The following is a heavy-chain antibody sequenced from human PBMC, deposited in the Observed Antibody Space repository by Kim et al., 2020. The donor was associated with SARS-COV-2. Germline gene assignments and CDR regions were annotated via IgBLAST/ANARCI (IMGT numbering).Heavy chain of an antibody. Sequence: ASVKVSCKASGYTFTSYGISWVRQAPGQGLEWMGWISAYNGNTNYAQKLQGRVTMTTDTSTSTAYMELRSLRSDDTAVYYCARGSLGGTIFGVVIIDLAGYFDYWGQGTLVTVSS. V-gene: IGHV1-18*01. CDR1: GYTFTSYG. CDR2: ISAYNGNT. J-gene: IGHJ4*02. D-gene: IGHD3-3*01. CDR3: ARGSLGGTIFGVVIIDLAGYFDY.